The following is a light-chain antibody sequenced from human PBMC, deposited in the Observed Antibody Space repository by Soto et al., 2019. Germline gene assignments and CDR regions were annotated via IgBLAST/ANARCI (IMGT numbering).Light chain of an antibody. CDR1: SSDIGVYNY. J-gene: IGLJ1*01. Sequence: QSVLTQPASVSGSPGQSITFSCTGTSSDIGVYNYVSWYQQHPGKAPKLMIYEVNNRPSGVSNRFSGSKSGNTASLTISGLQAEDEADYYCSSYKTSNTYVFGTGTKVTVL. CDR3: SSYKTSNTYV. V-gene: IGLV2-14*01. CDR2: EVN.